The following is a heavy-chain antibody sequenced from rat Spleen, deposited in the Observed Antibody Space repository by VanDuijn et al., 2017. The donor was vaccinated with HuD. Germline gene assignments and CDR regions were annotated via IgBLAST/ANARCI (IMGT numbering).Heavy chain of an antibody. D-gene: IGHD1-4*01. CDR1: GFTFNNYW. J-gene: IGHJ1*01. CDR3: TRGRVPGYNWYFDF. V-gene: IGHV5-31*01. CDR2: ITNTGGSI. Sequence: EVQLVESGGGLVQPGRSLKLSCVASGFTFNNYWMSWIRQAPGKGLEWVASITNTGGSIYYPDSVKGRFTISRDNAQNTLYLQMNSLRSEDTATYYCTRGRVPGYNWYFDFWGPGTMVTVSS.